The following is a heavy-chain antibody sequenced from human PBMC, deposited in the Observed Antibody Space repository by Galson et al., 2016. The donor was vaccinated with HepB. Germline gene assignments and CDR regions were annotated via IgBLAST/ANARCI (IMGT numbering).Heavy chain of an antibody. CDR3: ARAHRSTVGCNHPYYFDN. D-gene: IGHD2-2*01. CDR2: MYYSGNT. Sequence: ETLSLTCTVSGGSISSSYYWGWIRQPPGKGLEWIGSMYYSGNTYYNPSLKSRVTISVDTSKNQFSLQLSSVTAADTAVYYCARAHRSTVGCNHPYYFDNWGQGTLVTVSS. CDR1: GGSISSSYY. V-gene: IGHV4-39*01. J-gene: IGHJ4*02.